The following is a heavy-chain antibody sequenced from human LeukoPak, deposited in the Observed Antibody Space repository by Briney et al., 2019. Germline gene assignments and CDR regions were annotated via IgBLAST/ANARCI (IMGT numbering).Heavy chain of an antibody. CDR3: ARDYYYDSSGYYVG. D-gene: IGHD3-22*01. V-gene: IGHV1-18*01. Sequence: ASVKVSCKTSGYTFTDYGISWVRQAPGQGLEWMGWISAYNGNTNYAQKLQGRVTMTTDTSTSTAYMELRSLRSDDTAVYYCARDYYYDSSGYYVGWGQGTLVTVSS. CDR1: GYTFTDYG. CDR2: ISAYNGNT. J-gene: IGHJ4*02.